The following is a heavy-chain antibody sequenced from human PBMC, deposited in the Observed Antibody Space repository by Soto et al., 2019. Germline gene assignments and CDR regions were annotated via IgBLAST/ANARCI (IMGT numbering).Heavy chain of an antibody. CDR3: VRDSQGPFDY. CDR1: GYSFTSDW. V-gene: IGHV5-51*01. CDR2: IYPGDSDT. J-gene: IGHJ4*02. Sequence: GESLKISCKGSGYSFTSDWIGWVRQMPGKGLEWMGIIYPGDSDTRYSPSFQGQVTISADKSISTAYLQWGSLEASDTAMYYCVRDSQGPFDYWGQGTLVTVSS. D-gene: IGHD2-21*01.